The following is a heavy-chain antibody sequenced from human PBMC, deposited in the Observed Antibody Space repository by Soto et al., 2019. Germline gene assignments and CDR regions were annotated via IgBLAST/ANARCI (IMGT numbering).Heavy chain of an antibody. D-gene: IGHD3-22*01. CDR2: IDWDDDE. V-gene: IGHV2-70*04. J-gene: IGHJ3*01. CDR1: GFSLIGSGMR. CDR3: ARTLGVQYDSSGSADAFDV. Sequence: EAGPTLVNPTQTLTLTCSFSGFSLIGSGMRVSWLRQPPGKALEWLARIDWDDDEFYSTSLRSRLTISKDTSKNQVVLTMTNMAPVDTAAYYCARTLGVQYDSSGSADAFDVWGQGTMVTVSS.